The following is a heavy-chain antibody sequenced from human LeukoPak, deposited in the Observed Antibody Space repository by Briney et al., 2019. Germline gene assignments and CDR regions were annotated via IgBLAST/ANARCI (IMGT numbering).Heavy chain of an antibody. CDR2: IYYSGST. D-gene: IGHD3-3*01. CDR3: ATPQVGTIFGVVIDAFDI. J-gene: IGHJ3*02. CDR1: GGSISSSSYY. V-gene: IGHV4-39*01. Sequence: SQTLSLTCTVSGGSISSSSYYWGWIRQPPGKGLEWIGSIYYSGSTYYNPSLKSRVTISVDTSKNQFSLKLSSVTAADTAVYYCATPQVGTIFGVVIDAFDIWGQGTMVTVSS.